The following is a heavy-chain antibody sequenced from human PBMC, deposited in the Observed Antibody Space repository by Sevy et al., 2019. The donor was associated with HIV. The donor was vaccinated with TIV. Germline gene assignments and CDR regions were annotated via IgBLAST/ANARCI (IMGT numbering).Heavy chain of an antibody. J-gene: IGHJ4*02. Sequence: GGSLRLSCAASGFSFSDYAVSWVCQAPGKGLEWVSSMSGSGGRTYYADSVEGRFTISRDNSKNTLYLQMNSLRAGDTAVYYCAKDEDLEMPTVFDYWGQGTLVTVSS. CDR3: AKDEDLEMPTVFDY. D-gene: IGHD4-4*01. CDR1: GFSFSDYA. V-gene: IGHV3-23*01. CDR2: MSGSGGRT.